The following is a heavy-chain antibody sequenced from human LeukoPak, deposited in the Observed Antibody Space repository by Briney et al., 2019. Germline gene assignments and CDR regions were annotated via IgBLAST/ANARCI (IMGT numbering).Heavy chain of an antibody. D-gene: IGHD6-19*01. CDR1: GFTFSSYS. CDR3: AVDAVAGARGPFYFDY. J-gene: IGHJ4*02. CDR2: INTNSYI. Sequence: GGSLRLSXAASGFTFSSYSMNWVRQAPGKGLEWVSSINTNSYIYYADSVKGRFTISRDNAKNSLYLQMNSLRAEDTAVYYCAVDAVAGARGPFYFDYWGQGTLVTVSS. V-gene: IGHV3-21*01.